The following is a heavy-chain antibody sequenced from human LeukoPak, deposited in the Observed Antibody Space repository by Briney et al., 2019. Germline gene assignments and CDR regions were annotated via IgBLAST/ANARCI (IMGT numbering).Heavy chain of an antibody. J-gene: IGHJ4*02. CDR3: ARSSSWFHFDY. D-gene: IGHD6-13*01. CDR1: GDPLSSGGYY. Sequence: SETLSLTCTVSGDPLSSGGYYWTWIRQHPGKGLEWIGYIYYSGNTYYNPSLMSRITISVDTSKNQFSLKLFSVTAADTAVYYCARSSSWFHFDYWGQGTLVTVSS. CDR2: IYYSGNT. V-gene: IGHV4-31*03.